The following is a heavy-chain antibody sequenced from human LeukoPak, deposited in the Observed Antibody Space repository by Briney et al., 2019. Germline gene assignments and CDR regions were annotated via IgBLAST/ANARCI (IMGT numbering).Heavy chain of an antibody. CDR3: ARGRSGSYGFFDY. CDR1: GFTFSDYW. Sequence: GGSLRLSCAASGFTFSDYWMHWVRQAPGKGLVWVSRISSDGSRVTYADSVKGRFTISRDNAKNTLYLQMNSLRAEDTAVYYCARGRSGSYGFFDYWSLGNLVTVSS. D-gene: IGHD3-10*01. CDR2: ISSDGSRV. V-gene: IGHV3-74*01. J-gene: IGHJ4*02.